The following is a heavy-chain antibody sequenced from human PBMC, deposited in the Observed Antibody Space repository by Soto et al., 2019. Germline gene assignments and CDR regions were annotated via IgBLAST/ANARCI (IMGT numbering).Heavy chain of an antibody. J-gene: IGHJ6*02. V-gene: IGHV3-48*01. CDR2: ISSSSSTI. CDR3: AREGFYYYYGMDG. CDR1: GFTFSSYS. Sequence: GGSLRLSCAASGFTFSSYSMNWVRQAPGKGLEWVSYISSSSSTIYYADSVKGRFTISRDNAKNSLYLQMNSLRAEDTAVYYCAREGFYYYYGMDGWGQGTTVTVSS.